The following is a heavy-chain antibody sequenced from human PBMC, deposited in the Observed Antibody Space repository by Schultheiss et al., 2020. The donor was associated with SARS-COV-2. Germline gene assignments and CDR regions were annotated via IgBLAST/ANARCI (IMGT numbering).Heavy chain of an antibody. V-gene: IGHV4-61*01. Sequence: SETLSLTCTVSGGSVTSSSYYWSWIRQPPGKGLEWIGHIYYTGSTNYNPSLKSRITISVDTSKNQFSLKLSSVTPEDTAVYYCARGSVGDHWFDPWGQGTLVTVSS. D-gene: IGHD3-16*01. CDR2: IYYTGST. CDR3: ARGSVGDHWFDP. CDR1: GGSVTSSSYY. J-gene: IGHJ5*02.